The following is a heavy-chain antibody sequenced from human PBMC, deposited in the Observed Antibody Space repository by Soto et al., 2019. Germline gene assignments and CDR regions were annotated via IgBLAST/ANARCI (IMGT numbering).Heavy chain of an antibody. CDR3: ARGRADSAGSSLGRRMDV. CDR2: TSVTGAM. CDR1: GETVGSGQSY. J-gene: IGHJ6*02. Sequence: QVQLQESGPGLVKPSETLSLVCFVSGETVGSGQSYWNRIRQAPGKGLEWIGHTSVTGAMKYSASLKSRVTMSAYTSKSQISLTLTSVTAVDSATYFCARGRADSAGSSLGRRMDVWGQGTTVTVAS. V-gene: IGHV4-61*01. D-gene: IGHD3-10*01.